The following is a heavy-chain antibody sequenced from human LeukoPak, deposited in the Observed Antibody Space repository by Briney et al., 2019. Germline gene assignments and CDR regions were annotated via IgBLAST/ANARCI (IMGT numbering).Heavy chain of an antibody. CDR3: AKDLSIHYDTRGFDP. Sequence: ASVKVSCKASGGTFSSYAISWVRQAPGQGLEWMGRIIPILGIANYAQKFQGRVTITADKSTSTAYMELSSLRSEDTAVYYCAKDLSIHYDTRGFDPWGQGTLVTVSS. J-gene: IGHJ5*02. V-gene: IGHV1-69*04. D-gene: IGHD3-22*01. CDR2: IIPILGIA. CDR1: GGTFSSYA.